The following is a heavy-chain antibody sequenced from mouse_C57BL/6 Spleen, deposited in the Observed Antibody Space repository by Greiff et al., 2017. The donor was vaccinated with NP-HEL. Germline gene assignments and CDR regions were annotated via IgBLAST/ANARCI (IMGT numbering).Heavy chain of an antibody. V-gene: IGHV1-54*01. CDR2: INPGSGGT. Sequence: VQLQQSGAELVRPGTSVKVSCKASGYAFTNYLIEWVKQRPGQGLEWIGVINPGSGGTNYNEKFKGKATLTADKSSSTAYMQLSSLTSEDSAVYFFARSYGSSYRYFDVWGTGTTVTVSS. CDR1: GYAFTNYL. D-gene: IGHD1-1*01. CDR3: ARSYGSSYRYFDV. J-gene: IGHJ1*03.